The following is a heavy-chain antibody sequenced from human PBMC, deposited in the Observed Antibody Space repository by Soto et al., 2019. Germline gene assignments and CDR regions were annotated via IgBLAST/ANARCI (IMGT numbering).Heavy chain of an antibody. V-gene: IGHV3-11*01. D-gene: IGHD5-12*01. CDR3: ARTYGGYPPRYYGMDV. Sequence: QVHLVESGGDLVKPGGSLRLSCAASGFTFSDYYMNWIRQAPGKGLDWVSSISSRDNTIYYADSVQGRFTISRDNAKNSLYLQMNSLRAEDTAVYYCARTYGGYPPRYYGMDVWGQGTTVTVSS. J-gene: IGHJ6*02. CDR2: ISSRDNTI. CDR1: GFTFSDYY.